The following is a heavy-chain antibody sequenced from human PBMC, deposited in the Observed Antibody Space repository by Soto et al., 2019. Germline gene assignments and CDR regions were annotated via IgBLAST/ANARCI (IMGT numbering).Heavy chain of an antibody. CDR1: GGAVSSGSYY. V-gene: IGHV4-61*01. D-gene: IGHD3-10*01. Sequence: QVQLQESGPGLVKHSETLSLTCTVSGGAVSSGSYYWSWIRQPPGKGLEWIGYVYYSGSTNYNPPLKRRVTISVDTSKNKFSRKLSSVTAADTAVYYCARAVIGYYYGGSWGQGTLVTVSS. CDR2: VYYSGST. J-gene: IGHJ5*02. CDR3: ARAVIGYYYGGS.